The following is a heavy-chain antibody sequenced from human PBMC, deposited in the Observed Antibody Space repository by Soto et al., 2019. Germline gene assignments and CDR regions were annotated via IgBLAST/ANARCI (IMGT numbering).Heavy chain of an antibody. J-gene: IGHJ6*02. CDR2: INTYNGNT. D-gene: IGHD3-16*01. V-gene: IGHV1-18*01. CDR3: PMVDVYVTPSPQDV. Sequence: QVQLVQSGAEVKNPGASVKVSCKASGYTFTRYGIGWARQAPGQGLEWMGWINTYNGNTNYAQNVQGRGTLTTDTSTSTAYMELRSLRSNDTAIYYCPMVDVYVTPSPQDVWGQGTTVIVSS. CDR1: GYTFTRYG.